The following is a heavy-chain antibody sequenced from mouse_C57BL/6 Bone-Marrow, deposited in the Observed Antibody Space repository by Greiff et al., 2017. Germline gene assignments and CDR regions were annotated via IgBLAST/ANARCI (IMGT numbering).Heavy chain of an antibody. CDR3: ARSGPLGRSFDY. V-gene: IGHV1-55*01. Sequence: VQLQQPGAELVKPGASVKMSCKASGYTFTSYWITWVKQRPGQGLEWIGDIYPTSGRTNYNEKFKSKAILTVDTSSNTAYMQRSSPTSEDSAVFYGARSGPLGRSFDYWGQGTTLTVSS. CDR2: IYPTSGRT. J-gene: IGHJ2*01. D-gene: IGHD4-1*01. CDR1: GYTFTSYW.